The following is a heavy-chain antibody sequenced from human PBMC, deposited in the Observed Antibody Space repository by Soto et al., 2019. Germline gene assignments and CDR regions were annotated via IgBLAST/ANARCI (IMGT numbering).Heavy chain of an antibody. CDR2: IIPIFGTA. CDR3: AREIGGYYDSSGYYYFDY. J-gene: IGHJ4*02. Sequence: SVKVSCKASGGTFSSYAISWVRQAPGQGLEWMGGIIPIFGTANYAQKFQGRVTITADESTSTAYMELSSLRSEDTAVYYCAREIGGYYDSSGYYYFDYWGQGSLVTVSS. V-gene: IGHV1-69*13. D-gene: IGHD3-22*01. CDR1: GGTFSSYA.